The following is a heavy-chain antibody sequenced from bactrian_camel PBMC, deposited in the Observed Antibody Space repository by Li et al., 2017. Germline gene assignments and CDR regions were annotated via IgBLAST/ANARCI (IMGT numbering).Heavy chain of an antibody. D-gene: IGHD3*01. CDR2: IFRGARRGDT. Sequence: HVQLVESGGGSVQPGGSLRLSCTVASGSSSRYCMGWFRQDPGKEREGVASIFRGARRGDTFYADSVKGRFTVSQDDAQNTRYLQMDNLKPEDTAVYYCAAERICGSPDRYNYWGQGTQVTVS. CDR3: AAERICGSPDRYNY. CDR1: SGSSSRYC. V-gene: IGHV3S54*01. J-gene: IGHJ4*01.